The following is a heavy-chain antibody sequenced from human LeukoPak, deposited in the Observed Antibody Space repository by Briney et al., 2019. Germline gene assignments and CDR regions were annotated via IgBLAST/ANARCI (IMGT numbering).Heavy chain of an antibody. J-gene: IGHJ4*02. Sequence: PGGSLRLSCAASGFTFSSYWTHWVRQAPGKGLVWVSRINSDGSSTSYADSVKGRFTISRDNAKNTLYLQMNSLRAEDTAVYYCARLGYSQIHYFDYWGQGALVTVSS. CDR2: INSDGSST. CDR3: ARLGYSQIHYFDY. V-gene: IGHV3-74*01. CDR1: GFTFSSYW. D-gene: IGHD5-18*01.